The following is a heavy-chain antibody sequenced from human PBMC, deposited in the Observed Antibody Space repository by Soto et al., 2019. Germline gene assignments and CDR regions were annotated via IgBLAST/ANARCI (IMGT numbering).Heavy chain of an antibody. D-gene: IGHD2-8*01. CDR2: VTGSGSTA. J-gene: IGHJ5*02. CDR1: GFAFPNYA. V-gene: IGHV3-23*01. CDR3: AKPRVYCTNGVCPAAS. Sequence: QSGGSLRLSCAASGFAFPNYAMTWVRQAPGKGLEWVSAVTGSGSTAFHADSVKGRFTISRDNSNYTLYLQMDSLRAEDTALYFCAKPRVYCTNGVCPAASWGQGVLVTVS.